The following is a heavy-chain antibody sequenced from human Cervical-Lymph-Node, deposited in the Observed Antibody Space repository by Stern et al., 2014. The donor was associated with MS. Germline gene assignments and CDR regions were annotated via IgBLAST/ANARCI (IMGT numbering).Heavy chain of an antibody. J-gene: IGHJ5*02. D-gene: IGHD2-15*01. V-gene: IGHV1-3*01. Sequence: VQLVQSGAEVKKPGASVKVSCKASGYIFTAYALHWVRQAPGQSLEWLGWINPDSGNNRYSKKCQGRLSITRDTSADTAFMGLSSLKSEDTALYYCAREAPSPPGYAGDNWFDPWGQGTLVTVSS. CDR2: INPDSGNN. CDR1: GYIFTAYA. CDR3: AREAPSPPGYAGDNWFDP.